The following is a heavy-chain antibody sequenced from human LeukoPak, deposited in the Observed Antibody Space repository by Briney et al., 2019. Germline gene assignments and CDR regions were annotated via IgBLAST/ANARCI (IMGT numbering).Heavy chain of an antibody. J-gene: IGHJ4*02. D-gene: IGHD6-13*01. Sequence: GGSLRLSCAVSGFTFSSYAMHWVRQAPGKGLEWVAVISYDGSKKHYADSVKGRFTISRDNSKNTLYLQMNSLRAEDTAVYYCAREGSWGFFDYWGQGTLVTVSS. CDR3: AREGSWGFFDY. CDR1: GFTFSSYA. V-gene: IGHV3-30-3*01. CDR2: ISYDGSKK.